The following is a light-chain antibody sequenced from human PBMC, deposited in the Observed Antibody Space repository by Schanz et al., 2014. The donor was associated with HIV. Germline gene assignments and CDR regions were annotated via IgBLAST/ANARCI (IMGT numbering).Light chain of an antibody. CDR3: QTWDRNLWV. Sequence: QPVLTQSPSASASLGASVKLTCTLSSGHSSYAIAWHQQQPEKGPRYLMILNSDGSHNKGDGIPDRFSGSSSGAERYLTISSLQSEDEADYYCQTWDRNLWVFGGGTKVTVL. CDR2: LNSDGSH. J-gene: IGLJ3*02. CDR1: SGHSSYA. V-gene: IGLV4-69*01.